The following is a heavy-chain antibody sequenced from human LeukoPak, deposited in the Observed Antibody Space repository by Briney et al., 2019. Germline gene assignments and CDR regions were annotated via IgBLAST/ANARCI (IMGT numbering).Heavy chain of an antibody. D-gene: IGHD4-17*01. CDR3: ARGDYFRPDY. J-gene: IGHJ4*02. V-gene: IGHV4-61*02. Sequence: SSQTLSLTCTVSGGSISSGSYYWSWIRQPAGKGLEWIGRIYTSGSTNYNPSLKSRVTISVDTSKNQFSLKLSSVTAADTAVYYCARGDYFRPDYWGQGTLVTVSS. CDR2: IYTSGST. CDR1: GGSISSGSYY.